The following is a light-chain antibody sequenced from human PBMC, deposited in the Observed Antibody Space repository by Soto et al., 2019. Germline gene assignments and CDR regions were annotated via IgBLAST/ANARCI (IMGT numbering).Light chain of an antibody. CDR1: SCSVERNT. V-gene: IGLV1-44*01. J-gene: IGLJ1*01. CDR3: ATWDDSLNLLYV. Sequence: QSLLTQPPSASATPGQRGTISWSGDSCSVERNTVSWYQQLPGMAPKLLIYLNSRRPSGVPDRFSGSKSGTSASLAISGLQSEDEAEYYCATWDDSLNLLYVFGTGTKVTVL. CDR2: LNS.